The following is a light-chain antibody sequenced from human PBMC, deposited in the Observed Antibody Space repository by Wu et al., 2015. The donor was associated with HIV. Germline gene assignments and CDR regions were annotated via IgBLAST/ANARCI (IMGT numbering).Light chain of an antibody. Sequence: AIQMTQSPSSLSASVGDRVTITCRASQGIHNDLGWYQQKPGKAPQLLIYATSRLQSGVPSRISGSGSGTDFTLTISSLQPEDLGTYYCLQDSIYPRTFGQGTKVEIK. CDR3: LQDSIYPRT. V-gene: IGKV1-6*01. J-gene: IGKJ1*01. CDR2: ATS. CDR1: QGIHND.